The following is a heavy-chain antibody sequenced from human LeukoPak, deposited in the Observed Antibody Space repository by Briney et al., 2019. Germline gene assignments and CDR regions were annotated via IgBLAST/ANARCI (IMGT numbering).Heavy chain of an antibody. CDR2: IYYSGST. J-gene: IGHJ3*02. D-gene: IGHD2-15*01. CDR1: GGFISSYY. CDR3: ANTYCSGGSCYPFDI. V-gene: IGHV4-59*01. Sequence: SETLSLTCTVSGGFISSYYWSWIRQPPGKGLEWIGYIYYSGSTNYNPSLKSRVTISVDTSKNQFSLKLSSVTAADTAVYYCANTYCSGGSCYPFDIWGQGTMVTVSS.